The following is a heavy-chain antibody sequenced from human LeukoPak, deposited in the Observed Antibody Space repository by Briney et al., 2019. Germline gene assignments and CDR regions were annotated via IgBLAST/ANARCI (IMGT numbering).Heavy chain of an antibody. V-gene: IGHV1-18*01. D-gene: IGHD3-3*01. CDR2: ISAYNGNT. CDR1: GYTFTSYG. Sequence: ASVKVSCKASGYTFTSYGISWVRQAPGQGLEWMGWISAYNGNTNYAQKLQGRVTMTTDTSTSTAYMELRSLRSDDTAVYYCARDKKIDFWSGKGYYYGMDVWGQGTTVTVSS. CDR3: ARDKKIDFWSGKGYYYGMDV. J-gene: IGHJ6*02.